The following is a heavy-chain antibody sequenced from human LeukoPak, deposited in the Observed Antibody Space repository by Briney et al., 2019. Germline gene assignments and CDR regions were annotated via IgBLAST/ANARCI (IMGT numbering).Heavy chain of an antibody. V-gene: IGHV3-30*03. J-gene: IGHJ5*02. CDR2: ISYDGSKK. CDR3: ARDLGFEYSSFIFDP. CDR1: GFTFSSYG. D-gene: IGHD6-6*01. Sequence: PGGSLRLSCAASGFTFSSYGMNWVRQAPGKGLEWVAVISYDGSKKYYADSVKGRFTISRDNAKNSLYLQMNSLRAEDTAVYYCARDLGFEYSSFIFDPWGQGTLVTVSS.